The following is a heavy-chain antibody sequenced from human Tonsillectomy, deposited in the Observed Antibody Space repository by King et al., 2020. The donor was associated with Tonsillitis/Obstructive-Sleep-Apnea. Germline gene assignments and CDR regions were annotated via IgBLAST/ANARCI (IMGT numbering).Heavy chain of an antibody. Sequence: VQLVESGGGLVQPGGSLRLSCAASGFIFSSYVMSWVRQAPGKGLEWVSVISGSGGSTYYADSVKGRFTISRDNSKNTLYLQMNSLRAEDTAVYYCAEARSSTSTSCYNYWGQGTLVTVSS. J-gene: IGHJ4*02. V-gene: IGHV3-23*04. CDR1: GFIFSSYV. D-gene: IGHD2-2*02. CDR3: AEARSSTSTSCYNY. CDR2: ISGSGGST.